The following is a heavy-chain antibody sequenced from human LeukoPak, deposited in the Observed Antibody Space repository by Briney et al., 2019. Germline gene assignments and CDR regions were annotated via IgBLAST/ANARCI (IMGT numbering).Heavy chain of an antibody. J-gene: IGHJ3*02. CDR2: IIPIFGTA. CDR1: GGTFSSYA. D-gene: IGHD3-3*01. V-gene: IGHV1-69*05. CDR3: ARDGGDFWSNQRAFDI. Sequence: GASVKVSCKASGGTFSSYAISWVRQAPGQGLEWMGGIIPIFGTANYAQKFQGRVTITTDESTSTAYMELSSLRSEDTAVYYCARDGGDFWSNQRAFDIWGQGTMVTVSS.